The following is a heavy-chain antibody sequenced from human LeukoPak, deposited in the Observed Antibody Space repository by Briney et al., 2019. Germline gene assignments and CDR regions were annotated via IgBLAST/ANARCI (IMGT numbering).Heavy chain of an antibody. CDR1: GFTFSSYA. Sequence: GGSLRLSXAASGFTFSSYAMSWVRQAPGKGLEWVSAISGSGVTTYYVDSLKGRFTISRDNSKNTLYLQMNSLRAEDTAVYYCANENRIVVRDAFDIWGQGTMVTVSS. CDR3: ANENRIVVRDAFDI. CDR2: ISGSGVTT. D-gene: IGHD3-22*01. J-gene: IGHJ3*02. V-gene: IGHV3-23*01.